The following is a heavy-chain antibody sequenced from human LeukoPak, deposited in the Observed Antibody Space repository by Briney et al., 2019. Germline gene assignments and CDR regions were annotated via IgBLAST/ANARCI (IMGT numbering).Heavy chain of an antibody. CDR1: GGSISNSNW. D-gene: IGHD2-2*01. J-gene: IGHJ4*02. V-gene: IGHV4-4*02. Sequence: SGTLSLTCAVFGGSISNSNWWSWVRQPPGKGLEWIGKIYHSGSTDYNPSLKSRVTMSVDTSKNQFSLKLSSVTAADTAVYYCARDTSSGPSFDYWGQGTLVTVSS. CDR2: IYHSGST. CDR3: ARDTSSGPSFDY.